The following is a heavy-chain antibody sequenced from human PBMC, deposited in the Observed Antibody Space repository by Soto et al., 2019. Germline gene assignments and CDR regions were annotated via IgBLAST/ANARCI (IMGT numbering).Heavy chain of an antibody. CDR3: AKAPLHCSSTRCYFWFDP. CDR1: GFTFSSYG. D-gene: IGHD2-2*01. V-gene: IGHV3-30*18. J-gene: IGHJ5*02. CDR2: ISYDGSNK. Sequence: QVQLVESGGGVVQPGRSLRLSCAASGFTFSSYGMHWVRQAPGKGLERVAVISYDGSNKYYADSVKGRFTISRDNYKITLYLQMKRLRAEDTGVYYCAKAPLHCSSTRCYFWFDPWGQGTLVTVSS.